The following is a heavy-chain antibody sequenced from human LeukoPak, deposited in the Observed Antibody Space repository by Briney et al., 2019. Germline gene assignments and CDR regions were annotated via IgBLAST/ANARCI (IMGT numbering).Heavy chain of an antibody. Sequence: RASVKVSCKASGYTFTRHGISWVRQAPGQGLKWMGWISAYNGDTKYAQNFQGRVTITTDTSTTTAYMELRSLRSDDTAAYYCARDPSNTSGNYPYFDYWGQGTLVTVSS. V-gene: IGHV1-18*01. CDR2: ISAYNGDT. J-gene: IGHJ4*02. D-gene: IGHD3-22*01. CDR1: GYTFTRHG. CDR3: ARDPSNTSGNYPYFDY.